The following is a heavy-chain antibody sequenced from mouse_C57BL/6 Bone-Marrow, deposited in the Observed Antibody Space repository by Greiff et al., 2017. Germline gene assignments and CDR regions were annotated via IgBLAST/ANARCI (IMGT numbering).Heavy chain of an antibody. V-gene: IGHV1-81*01. CDR3: ARRATVVATRAWFAY. D-gene: IGHD1-1*01. CDR1: GYTFTSYG. Sequence: QVQLQQSGAELARPGASVKLSCKASGYTFTSYGISWVKQRTGQGLEWIGEIYPRSGNTYYNEKFKGKATLTADKSYSTAYMELRSLTSEDSAVYFSARRATVVATRAWFAYWGQGTLVTVSA. J-gene: IGHJ3*01. CDR2: IYPRSGNT.